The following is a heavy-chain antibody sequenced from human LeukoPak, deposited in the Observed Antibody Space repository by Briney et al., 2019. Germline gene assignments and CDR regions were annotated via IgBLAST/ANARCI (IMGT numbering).Heavy chain of an antibody. CDR3: VGGGGYFEWDYYFDY. J-gene: IGHJ4*02. V-gene: IGHV4-59*01. CDR2: IYYSGST. Sequence: SETLSLTCTVSGGSISSYYWSWIRQPPGKGLEWIGYIYYSGSTNYNPSLKSRVTISVDTSKNQFSLKLSSLTAADTAVYYCVGGGGYFEWDYYFDYWGQGNLVTVSS. CDR1: GGSISSYY. D-gene: IGHD3-9*01.